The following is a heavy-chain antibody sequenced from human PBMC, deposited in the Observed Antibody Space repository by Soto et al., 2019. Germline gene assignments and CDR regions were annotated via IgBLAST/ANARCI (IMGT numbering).Heavy chain of an antibody. Sequence: GASVKVSCKESGYTYTSYYRHWVRQAPGQGLEWMGIINPSGGSTSYAQKFQGRVTMTRDTSTSTVYMELSSLRSEDTAVYYCARNLAVAGTLLSHYYYGMDVWGQGTTVTVSS. CDR1: GYTYTSYY. CDR3: ARNLAVAGTLLSHYYYGMDV. D-gene: IGHD6-19*01. CDR2: INPSGGST. J-gene: IGHJ6*02. V-gene: IGHV1-46*01.